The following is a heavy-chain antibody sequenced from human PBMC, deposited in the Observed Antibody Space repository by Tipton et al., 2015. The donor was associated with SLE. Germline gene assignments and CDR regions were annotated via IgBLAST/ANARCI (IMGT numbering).Heavy chain of an antibody. D-gene: IGHD6-13*01. CDR2: IYTSGST. J-gene: IGHJ4*02. Sequence: LRLSCTVSGGSISSGSYYWSWIRQPAGKGLEWIGRIYTSGSTNYNPSLKSRVTISVDTSKNQFFLKLSSVTAADTAVYYCARERLYSSSWFSDWGQGALVTVSS. CDR1: GGSISSGSYY. CDR3: ARERLYSSSWFSD. V-gene: IGHV4-61*02.